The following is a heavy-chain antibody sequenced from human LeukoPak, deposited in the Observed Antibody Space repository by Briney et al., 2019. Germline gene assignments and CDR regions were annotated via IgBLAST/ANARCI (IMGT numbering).Heavy chain of an antibody. J-gene: IGHJ4*02. CDR3: AKDGGLWVSAHWGDS. V-gene: IGHV3-30-3*01. CDR1: GFDFYRYA. D-gene: IGHD7-27*01. Sequence: GGSLRLSCAASGFDFYRYALHWVRQAPGKGLEWVAGISYDGNKKFYADSVKGRFTISRDNSKNTLNLQMSSLRAEDTAVYYCAKDGGLWVSAHWGDSWGRGTLATVSS. CDR2: ISYDGNKK.